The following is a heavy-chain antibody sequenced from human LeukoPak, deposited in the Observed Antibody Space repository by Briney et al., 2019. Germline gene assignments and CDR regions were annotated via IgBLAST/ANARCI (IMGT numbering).Heavy chain of an antibody. V-gene: IGHV1-18*01. J-gene: IGHJ4*02. CDR3: AGDSRYYYGSGSYLMFDY. CDR1: GYTFTSYG. D-gene: IGHD3-10*01. CDR2: ISAYNGNT. Sequence: ASVKVSCKASGYTFTSYGISWVRQAPGQGLEWMGWISAYNGNTNYAQKLQGRVTMTTDTSTSTAYMELRSLRSDDTAVYYCAGDSRYYYGSGSYLMFDYWGQGTLVTVSS.